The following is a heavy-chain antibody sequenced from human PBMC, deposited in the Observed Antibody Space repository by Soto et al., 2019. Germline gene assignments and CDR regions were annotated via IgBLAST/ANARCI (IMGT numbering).Heavy chain of an antibody. CDR1: SGSISSSNW. Sequence: SETLSLTCAVSSGSISSSNWWSWVRQPPGKGLEWIGEIYHSGSTNYNPSLKSRVTISVDKSKNQFSLKLSSVTAADTAVYYCARLPNGDYYFDYWGQGTLVTVSS. J-gene: IGHJ4*02. CDR2: IYHSGST. V-gene: IGHV4-4*02. CDR3: ARLPNGDYYFDY. D-gene: IGHD4-17*01.